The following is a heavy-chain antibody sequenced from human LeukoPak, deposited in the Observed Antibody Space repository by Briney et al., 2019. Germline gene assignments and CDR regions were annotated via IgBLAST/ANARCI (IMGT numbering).Heavy chain of an antibody. J-gene: IGHJ5*02. Sequence: SGAPSPTPAVSGGPIHSSNWWSWGPPPPRKGPEGVGGNYHSGSTNYNPSLKSRVTISVDKSKNQFSLKLSSVTAADTAVYYCARGSRYCGGDCYSPWRGQGSWGQGTLVTVSS. CDR1: GGPIHSSNW. V-gene: IGHV4-4*02. CDR2: NYHSGST. D-gene: IGHD2-21*02. CDR3: ARGSRYCGGDCYSPWRGQGS.